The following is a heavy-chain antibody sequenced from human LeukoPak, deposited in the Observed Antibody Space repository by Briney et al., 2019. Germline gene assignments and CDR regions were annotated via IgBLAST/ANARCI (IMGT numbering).Heavy chain of an antibody. J-gene: IGHJ5*02. Sequence: SETLSLTCAVSGGSISSNCWNWVRQPPGKGPEWIGSIYYTGSTNYNPSLKSRVTISLDTSKNQFSLKLTSVTAADTAVYYCASVRGYSSGWYASGFDPWGQGTLVTVSS. V-gene: IGHV4-4*02. D-gene: IGHD6-19*01. CDR3: ASVRGYSSGWYASGFDP. CDR2: IYYTGST. CDR1: GGSISSNC.